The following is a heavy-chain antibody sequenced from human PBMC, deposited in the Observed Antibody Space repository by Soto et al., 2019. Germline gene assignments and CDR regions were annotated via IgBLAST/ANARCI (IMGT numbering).Heavy chain of an antibody. J-gene: IGHJ4*02. CDR3: AREGLLFSGPYRPSRFDY. D-gene: IGHD3-16*02. V-gene: IGHV3-7*03. Sequence: DVQLVESGGGLVQPGRSLRLSCAASGFKFSDYWMSWVRQAPGKGLEWVGNIKHDTSDAHYAASVKGRFTITRDNIKNVLFRQMNGLRSDDMASYYCAREGLLFSGPYRPSRFDYWGLGTLVTVSS. CDR1: GFKFSDYW. CDR2: IKHDTSDA.